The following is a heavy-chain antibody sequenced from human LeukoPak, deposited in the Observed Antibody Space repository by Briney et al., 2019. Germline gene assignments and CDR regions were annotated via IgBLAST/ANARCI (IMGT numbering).Heavy chain of an antibody. CDR2: IRSNTYGGTT. J-gene: IGHJ4*02. Sequence: GGSLRLSGTASGFTFGDYALSWVRQAPGKGLEWVGFIRSNTYGGTTQYAASVKGRFTVSRDDSKSIAYLQMNSLKTEDTAVYYCTSGLWTYWGQGTLVTVSS. D-gene: IGHD3/OR15-3a*01. CDR3: TSGLWTY. CDR1: GFTFGDYA. V-gene: IGHV3-49*04.